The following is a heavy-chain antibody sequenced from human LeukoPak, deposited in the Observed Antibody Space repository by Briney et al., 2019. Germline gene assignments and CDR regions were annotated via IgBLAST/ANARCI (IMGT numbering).Heavy chain of an antibody. J-gene: IGHJ6*03. Sequence: ASVKVSCKASGGTFSSYAISWVRQAPGQGLEWMGGIIPIFGTANYAQKFQGRVTITTDESTSTAYMELSSLRSEDTAVYYCAGSLYQLLRAADYYYYYYMDVWGKGTTVTVSS. V-gene: IGHV1-69*05. CDR3: AGSLYQLLRAADYYYYYYMDV. D-gene: IGHD2-2*01. CDR1: GGTFSSYA. CDR2: IIPIFGTA.